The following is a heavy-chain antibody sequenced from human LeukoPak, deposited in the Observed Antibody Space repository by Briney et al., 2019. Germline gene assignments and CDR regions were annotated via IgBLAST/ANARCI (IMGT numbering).Heavy chain of an antibody. Sequence: SETLSLTCAVYGGSFSGYYWSWIRQPPGKGLEWIGEINHSGSTNYNPSLKSRVTISVDTSKNQFSLKLSSVTAADTAVYYCARGRGGPLRFLEWTNLGHMDVWGKGTTVTVSS. CDR3: ARGRGGPLRFLEWTNLGHMDV. J-gene: IGHJ6*03. D-gene: IGHD3-3*01. V-gene: IGHV4-34*01. CDR2: INHSGST. CDR1: GGSFSGYY.